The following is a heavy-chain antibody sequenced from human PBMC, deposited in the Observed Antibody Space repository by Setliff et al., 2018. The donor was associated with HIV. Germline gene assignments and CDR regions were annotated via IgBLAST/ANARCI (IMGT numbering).Heavy chain of an antibody. CDR2: TSHSGKT. D-gene: IGHD4-4*01. J-gene: IGHJ4*02. Sequence: TSETLSLTCAVYGGPLSGHYWSWIRQPPGQGLEWIGETSHSGKTNYNPSLKSRVTISVDTSKNQFSLKLTSVTAADTAVYYCAAFFVTPMTTQDFWGQGTLVTVSS. V-gene: IGHV4-34*01. CDR3: AAFFVTPMTTQDF. CDR1: GGPLSGHY.